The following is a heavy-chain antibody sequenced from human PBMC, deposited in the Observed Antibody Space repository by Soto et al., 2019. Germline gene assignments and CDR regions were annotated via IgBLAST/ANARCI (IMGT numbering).Heavy chain of an antibody. CDR3: ASALVGASDSYGLYV. J-gene: IGHJ6*02. CDR1: GFTFSNYG. V-gene: IGHV3-33*01. Sequence: GGSLRLSCAASGFTFSNYGMHWVRQAPGKGLEWVAIIWHEGNNKYYAWSVRGRFIISRDNSKNRLYLQLNSLRAEDTAVYYCASALVGASDSYGLYVWGQGTPVTVSS. CDR2: IWHEGNNK. D-gene: IGHD1-26*01.